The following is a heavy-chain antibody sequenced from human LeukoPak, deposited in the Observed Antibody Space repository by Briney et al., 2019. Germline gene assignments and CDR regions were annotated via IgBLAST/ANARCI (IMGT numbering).Heavy chain of an antibody. CDR2: INHSGST. J-gene: IGHJ4*02. D-gene: IGHD3-3*01. Sequence: SETLSLTCAVYGESFSGYYWSWIRQPPGKGLEWIGEINHSGSTNYNPSLKSRVTISVDTSKNQFSLKLSSVTAADTAVYYCARRHITIFGVVIKPFDYWGQGTLVTVSS. CDR3: ARRHITIFGVVIKPFDY. CDR1: GESFSGYY. V-gene: IGHV4-34*01.